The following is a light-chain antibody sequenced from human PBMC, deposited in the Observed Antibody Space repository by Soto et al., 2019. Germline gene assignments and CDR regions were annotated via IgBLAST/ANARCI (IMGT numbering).Light chain of an antibody. Sequence: EVVLTRSPGTLSLSPGESATLSCRASQSVRGNYFAWYQQRPGQAPRLLVYGPSVRAAGIPDRFRGSGSRTDFNLTINRVEPEDFAVYYCHQFGMSPFTFGPGTTVDIK. CDR3: HQFGMSPFT. V-gene: IGKV3-20*01. CDR2: GPS. CDR1: QSVRGNY. J-gene: IGKJ3*01.